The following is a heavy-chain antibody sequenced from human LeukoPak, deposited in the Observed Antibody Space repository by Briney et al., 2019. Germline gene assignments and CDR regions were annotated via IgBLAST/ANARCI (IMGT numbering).Heavy chain of an antibody. CDR2: IIPILGIA. V-gene: IGHV1-69*04. CDR3: ARDHGYYYDSSGHYYFDF. CDR1: GGTFSSYT. D-gene: IGHD3-22*01. J-gene: IGHJ4*02. Sequence: ASVKVSCKASGGTFSSYTISWVRQAPGQGLEWMGRIIPILGIANYAQKFQGRVTITADKSTSTAYMGLSSLRSEDTAVYYCARDHGYYYDSSGHYYFDFWGQGTLVTVSS.